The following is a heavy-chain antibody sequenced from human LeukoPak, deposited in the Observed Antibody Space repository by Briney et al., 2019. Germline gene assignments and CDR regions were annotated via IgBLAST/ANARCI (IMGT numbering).Heavy chain of an antibody. CDR2: IIPIFGTT. Sequence: SVKVSCKASGGTFSSYAISWVRQAPGQGLEWMGGIIPIFGTTNYAQKFQGRVTITTDESTSTAYMELSSLRSEDTAVYYCARDSSGWYTRDYYYYYMDVWGKGTTVTVSS. V-gene: IGHV1-69*05. J-gene: IGHJ6*03. CDR1: GGTFSSYA. CDR3: ARDSSGWYTRDYYYYYMDV. D-gene: IGHD6-19*01.